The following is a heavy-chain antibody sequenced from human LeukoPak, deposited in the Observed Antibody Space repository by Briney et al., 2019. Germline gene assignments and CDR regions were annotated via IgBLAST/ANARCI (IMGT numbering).Heavy chain of an antibody. CDR3: AKVPLTFGGVIDWFDP. D-gene: IGHD3-16*02. Sequence: PGGSLRLSCAASGFTFSSYAMSWVRRAPGKGLEWVSAISGSGGSTYYADSVKGRFTISRDNSKNTLYLQMNSLRAEDTAVYYCAKVPLTFGGVIDWFDPWGQGTLVTVSS. J-gene: IGHJ5*02. CDR1: GFTFSSYA. CDR2: ISGSGGST. V-gene: IGHV3-23*01.